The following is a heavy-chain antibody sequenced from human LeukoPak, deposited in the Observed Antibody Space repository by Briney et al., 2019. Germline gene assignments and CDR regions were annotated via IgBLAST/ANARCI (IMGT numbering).Heavy chain of an antibody. CDR3: ARGDDSSGYYLGY. CDR2: IIPIFGTA. D-gene: IGHD3-22*01. V-gene: IGHV1-69*05. CDR1: GGTFSSYA. J-gene: IGHJ4*02. Sequence: ASVKVSCKASGGTFSSYAISWVRQAPGQGLEWMGRIIPIFGTANYAQKFQGRVTITTDESTSTAYMELSGLRSEDTAVYYCARGDDSSGYYLGYWGQGTLVIVSS.